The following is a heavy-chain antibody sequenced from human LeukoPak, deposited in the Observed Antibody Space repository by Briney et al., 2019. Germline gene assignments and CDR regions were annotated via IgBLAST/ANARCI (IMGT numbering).Heavy chain of an antibody. J-gene: IGHJ6*03. D-gene: IGHD5-18*01. CDR2: ISGSGGST. CDR3: AKASVDTAMESYYMDV. Sequence: GGSLRLSCAASGFTFSSYGMSWVRQAPGKGLEWVSAISGSGGSTYYADSVKGRFTISRDNSKNTLYLQMNSLRAEDTAVYYCAKASVDTAMESYYMDVWGKGTTVTISS. CDR1: GFTFSSYG. V-gene: IGHV3-23*01.